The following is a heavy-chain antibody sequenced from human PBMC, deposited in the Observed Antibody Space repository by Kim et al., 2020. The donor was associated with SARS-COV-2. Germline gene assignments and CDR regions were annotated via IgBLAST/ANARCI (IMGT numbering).Heavy chain of an antibody. J-gene: IGHJ4*02. D-gene: IGHD3-10*01. CDR1: GGSISSGGYY. CDR3: ARAPTLLRFGALVVYYIDY. V-gene: IGHV4-31*03. CDR2: IYYSGST. Sequence: SETLSLTCTVSGGSISSGGYYWSWIRQHPGKGLEWIGYIYYSGSTYYNPSLKSRVTISVDTSKNQFSLKLSSVTAADTAVYYCARAPTLLRFGALVVYYIDYWGQRTLVTVSS.